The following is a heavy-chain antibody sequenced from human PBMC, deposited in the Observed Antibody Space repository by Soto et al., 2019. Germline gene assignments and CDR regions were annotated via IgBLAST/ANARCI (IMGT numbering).Heavy chain of an antibody. CDR1: GYSFTSYW. J-gene: IGHJ4*02. Sequence: GESLKISCKGSGYSFTSYWIGWVRQMPGKGLEWMGIIYPGDSDTRYSPSFQGQVTISADKSLSTAYLQWSSLKSSDTAMYYCARVDCSGGSGSSYYFDDWGQGTLVTVSS. V-gene: IGHV5-51*01. CDR3: ARVDCSGGSGSSYYFDD. D-gene: IGHD2-15*01. CDR2: IYPGDSDT.